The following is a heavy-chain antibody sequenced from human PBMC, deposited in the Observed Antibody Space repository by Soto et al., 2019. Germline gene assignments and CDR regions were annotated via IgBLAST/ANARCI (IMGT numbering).Heavy chain of an antibody. J-gene: IGHJ6*04. CDR3: VRNWRYYGGDYYYGMDA. V-gene: IGHV2-5*02. CDR2: IYWDDDE. CDR1: GFSLNTGGVG. D-gene: IGHD3-10*01. Sequence: ITLKESGPTLVKPTQTLTLTCTFSGFSLNTGGVGVGWVRQPRGKAMEWLALIYWDDDERYRPSLRSRLNITKDTINNPVVLKLTNMDPEDTATYYCVRNWRYYGGDYYYGMDAWGKGTTVTVSS.